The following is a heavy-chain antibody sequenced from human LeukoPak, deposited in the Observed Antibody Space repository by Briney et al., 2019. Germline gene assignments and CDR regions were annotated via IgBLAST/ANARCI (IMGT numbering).Heavy chain of an antibody. D-gene: IGHD6-13*01. CDR2: IKQDGSEK. J-gene: IGHJ6*03. CDR3: ASLGTVVPYSYYMDV. Sequence: PGGSLRLSCAASGFTFSSYWMSWVRQAPGKGLEWVANIKQDGSEKYYVDSVKGRFTISRDNAKNSLYLQMNSLRAEDTAVYYCASLGTVVPYSYYMDVWGKGTTVTISS. V-gene: IGHV3-7*01. CDR1: GFTFSSYW.